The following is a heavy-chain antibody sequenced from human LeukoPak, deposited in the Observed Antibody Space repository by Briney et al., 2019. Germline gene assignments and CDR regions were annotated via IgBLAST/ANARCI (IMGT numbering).Heavy chain of an antibody. CDR3: ARTDGFGDLYYFDY. Sequence: GGSLRLSCAASGFTFSDYYMSWIRQAPGKGLEWVSYISSTGSTIYYADSVKGRFTISRDNAKNSLFLQMNSLRADDTAVYYCARTDGFGDLYYFDYWGQGTLVTVSS. V-gene: IGHV3-11*04. CDR2: ISSTGSTI. J-gene: IGHJ4*02. CDR1: GFTFSDYY. D-gene: IGHD3-10*01.